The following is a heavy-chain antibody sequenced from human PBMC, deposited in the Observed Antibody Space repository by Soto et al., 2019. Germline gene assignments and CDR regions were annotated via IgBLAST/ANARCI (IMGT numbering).Heavy chain of an antibody. CDR2: ISYDGSNK. CDR3: AKAMVRYYGMDV. CDR1: GFTFSTYG. V-gene: IGHV3-30*18. Sequence: QVQLVESGGGVVQPGRSLRLSCAASGFTFSTYGMHWVRQAPGKGLEWVAVISYDGSNKYYADSVKGRFTISRDNSKNTLYLQMNSLRAEDTAVDYCAKAMVRYYGMDVWGQGTTVTVSS. D-gene: IGHD3-10*01. J-gene: IGHJ6*02.